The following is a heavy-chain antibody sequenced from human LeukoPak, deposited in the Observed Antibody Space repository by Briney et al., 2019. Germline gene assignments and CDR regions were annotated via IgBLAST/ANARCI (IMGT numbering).Heavy chain of an antibody. CDR3: ARDLIVGPPDY. Sequence: GASVNVSCKASGYIFISYAMHWVRQAPGQRLEWMGSINAGTGNTKYSQEFQGRVTITRDTSASTAYMELSSLRSEDMAVYYCARDLIVGPPDYWGQGTLVTVSS. D-gene: IGHD1-26*01. V-gene: IGHV1-3*03. J-gene: IGHJ4*02. CDR1: GYIFISYA. CDR2: INAGTGNT.